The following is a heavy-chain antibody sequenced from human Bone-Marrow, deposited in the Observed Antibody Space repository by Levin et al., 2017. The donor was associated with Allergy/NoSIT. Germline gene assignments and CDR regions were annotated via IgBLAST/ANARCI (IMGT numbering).Heavy chain of an antibody. Sequence: QAGGSLRLSCAASGFTLSSHAMHWVRQAPGKGLEWVADISYDGSNENYGDSVKGRFTISRDNSKNTLYVQMNSLRAEDTAVYYCARCPYSGGSCYLDNWGQGTLVTVSS. V-gene: IGHV3-30-3*01. CDR3: ARCPYSGGSCYLDN. CDR2: ISYDGSNE. CDR1: GFTLSSHA. D-gene: IGHD2-15*01. J-gene: IGHJ4*02.